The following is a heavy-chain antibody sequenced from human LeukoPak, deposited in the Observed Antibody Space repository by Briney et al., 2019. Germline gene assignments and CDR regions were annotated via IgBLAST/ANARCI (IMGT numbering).Heavy chain of an antibody. D-gene: IGHD6-6*01. CDR2: ISYGGTT. Sequence: SETLSLTCSVSGGSISSGTYYWGWIRQPPGKGLEWIGSISYGGTTYYNPSLKSRVTILVDTSKNQFSLKLSSVTAADTAVYYCARERYSISSRPGNFDYWGQGILITVSS. J-gene: IGHJ4*02. CDR1: GGSISSGTYY. V-gene: IGHV4-39*07. CDR3: ARERYSISSRPGNFDY.